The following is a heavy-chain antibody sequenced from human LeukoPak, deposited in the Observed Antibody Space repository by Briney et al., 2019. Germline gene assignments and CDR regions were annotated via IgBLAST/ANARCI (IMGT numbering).Heavy chain of an antibody. CDR2: IIPIFGTA. CDR1: GGTFSSYA. CDR3: ARWSEIQMGNY. D-gene: IGHD7-27*01. J-gene: IGHJ4*02. Sequence: AASVKVSCKASGGTFSSYAISWVRQAPGQGLEWMGGIIPIFGTANYAQKFQGRVTITADKSTSTAYMELSSLRSEDTAVYYCARWSEIQMGNYWGQGTLVTVSS. V-gene: IGHV1-69*06.